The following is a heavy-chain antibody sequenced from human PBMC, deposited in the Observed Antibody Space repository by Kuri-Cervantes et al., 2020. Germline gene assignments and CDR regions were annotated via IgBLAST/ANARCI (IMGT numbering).Heavy chain of an antibody. V-gene: IGHV4-4*02. CDR2: IYHSGST. J-gene: IGHJ4*02. CDR1: GGSISRYY. CDR3: ARGTLSGTHDY. Sequence: SETLSLTCTVSGGSISRYYWSWVRQPPGKGLEWIGEIYHSGSTNYNPSLKSRVTISVDKSENQFSLKLSSVTAADTAVYYCARGTLSGTHDYWGQGTLVTVSS. D-gene: IGHD3-10*01.